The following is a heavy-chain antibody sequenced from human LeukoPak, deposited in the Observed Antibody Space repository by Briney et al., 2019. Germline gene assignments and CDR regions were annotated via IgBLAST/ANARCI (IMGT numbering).Heavy chain of an antibody. Sequence: ASVKVSCKASGYTFTSYGISWVRQAPGQGLEWMGWISAYNGNINYAQKLQGRVTMTTDTSTSTAYMELRSLRSDDTAVYYCARAEYDSSGYTFDYWGQGTLVTVSS. V-gene: IGHV1-18*01. CDR1: GYTFTSYG. CDR2: ISAYNGNI. J-gene: IGHJ4*02. D-gene: IGHD3-22*01. CDR3: ARAEYDSSGYTFDY.